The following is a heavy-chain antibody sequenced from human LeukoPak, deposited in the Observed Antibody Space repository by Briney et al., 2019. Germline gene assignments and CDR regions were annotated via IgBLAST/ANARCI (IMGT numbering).Heavy chain of an antibody. CDR1: GFTFSSYS. J-gene: IGHJ4*02. CDR3: AREGDSSGPSVGLDY. CDR2: ISSSSSTI. D-gene: IGHD3-22*01. Sequence: GGSLRLSCAASGFTFSSYSMNWVRQAPGKGLEWVSYISSSSSTINHADSVKGRFTISRDDAKNSLDLQMNSLRDEDTAVYYCAREGDSSGPSVGLDYWGQGTLVTVSS. V-gene: IGHV3-48*02.